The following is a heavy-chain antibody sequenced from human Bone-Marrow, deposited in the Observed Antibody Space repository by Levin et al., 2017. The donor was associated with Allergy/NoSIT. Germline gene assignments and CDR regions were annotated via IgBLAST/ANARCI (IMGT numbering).Heavy chain of an antibody. CDR3: ARVRFILTGYYRGSHASYYYGMDV. D-gene: IGHD3-9*01. CDR1: GGSFSDYY. J-gene: IGHJ6*02. CDR2: INHGGST. V-gene: IGHV4-34*01. Sequence: SETLSLTCAVYGGSFSDYYWSWIRQTPGKGLEWIGEINHGGSTNYSPSLKSRVSISVDASKNQFSLKLSSVTAADTAVYYCARVRFILTGYYRGSHASYYYGMDVWGQGTTVTVSS.